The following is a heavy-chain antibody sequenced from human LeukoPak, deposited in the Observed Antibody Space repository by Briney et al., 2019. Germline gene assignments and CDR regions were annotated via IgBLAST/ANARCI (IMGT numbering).Heavy chain of an antibody. CDR2: IWYDGTNK. J-gene: IGHJ4*02. V-gene: IGHV3-33*06. D-gene: IGHD4-17*01. CDR3: AKDNRYGDYGPDY. Sequence: GGSLRLSCAASGFSFSNYGMHWVRQAPSKGLEWVAVIWYDGTNKYYVDSVRGRFTISRDNSKNTLYLQMNSLRAEDTAVYYCAKDNRYGDYGPDYWGQGTLVTVSS. CDR1: GFSFSNYG.